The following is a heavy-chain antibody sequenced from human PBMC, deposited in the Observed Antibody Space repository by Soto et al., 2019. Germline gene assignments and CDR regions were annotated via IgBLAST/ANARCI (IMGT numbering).Heavy chain of an antibody. CDR3: GRDIGRPQFGGNYCYNGDV. CDR1: GGTFRTAA. D-gene: IGHD2-15*01. Sequence: QVQLEQSGAEVKKPGSSVKVSCKASGGTFRTAAVSWVRQAPGQGLEWMGGIMPVFRTPDYAQKVHGGVTITADECTSTAEMDVRGLSSDDTAVYYSGRDIGRPQFGGNYCYNGDVWGHGTTFPVSS. V-gene: IGHV1-69*12. J-gene: IGHJ6*02. CDR2: IMPVFRTP.